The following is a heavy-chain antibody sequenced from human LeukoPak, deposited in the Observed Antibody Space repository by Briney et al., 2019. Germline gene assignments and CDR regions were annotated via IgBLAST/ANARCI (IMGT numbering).Heavy chain of an antibody. CDR2: INHSGST. Sequence: PSETLSLTCAAYGGSFSGYYWSWIRQPPGKGLEWIGEINHSGSTNYNPSLKSRVTISVDTSKNQFSLKLSSVTAADTAVYYCARGRIVVVPAAMRYFDYWGQGTLVTVSS. CDR1: GGSFSGYY. CDR3: ARGRIVVVPAAMRYFDY. V-gene: IGHV4-34*01. J-gene: IGHJ4*02. D-gene: IGHD2-2*01.